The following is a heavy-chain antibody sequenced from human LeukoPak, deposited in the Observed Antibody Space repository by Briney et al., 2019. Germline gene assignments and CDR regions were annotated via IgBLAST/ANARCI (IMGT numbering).Heavy chain of an antibody. CDR2: INSDGSST. J-gene: IGHJ4*02. Sequence: GGSLRLSCAASGFTFSNYWMHWVRQAPGKGLVWVSRINSDGSSTNYADSVKGRFTISRDNSKNTLYLQMNSLRAEDTAVYYCARGLVGATTYYFDYWGQGTLVTVSS. V-gene: IGHV3-74*01. CDR3: ARGLVGATTYYFDY. CDR1: GFTFSNYW. D-gene: IGHD1-26*01.